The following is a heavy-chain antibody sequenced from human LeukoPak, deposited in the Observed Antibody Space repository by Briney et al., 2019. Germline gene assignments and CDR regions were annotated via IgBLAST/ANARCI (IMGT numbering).Heavy chain of an antibody. CDR2: ISGSGGST. CDR1: GFTFSSYA. Sequence: GGSLRLSCAASGFTFSSYAMSWVRQAPGKGLEWVSAISGSGGSTYYADSVKGRFTFSRDNSKNTLYLQMNSLRAEDTAVYYCAKALSLYYYDSSGYYDFDYWGQGTLVTVSS. CDR3: AKALSLYYYDSSGYYDFDY. V-gene: IGHV3-23*01. D-gene: IGHD3-22*01. J-gene: IGHJ4*02.